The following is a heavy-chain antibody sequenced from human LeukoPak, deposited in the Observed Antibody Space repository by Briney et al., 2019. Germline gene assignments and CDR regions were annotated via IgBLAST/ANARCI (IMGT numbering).Heavy chain of an antibody. V-gene: IGHV4-28*01. D-gene: IGHD5-18*01. J-gene: IGHJ5*02. Sequence: SDTLSLTCAVSGYSISSSNWWGWIRQPPGKGLEWIGYIYYSGSTYYNPSLKSRVTMSVDTSKNQFSLKLSSVTAVDTAVYYCARNVDTVMVGGGWFDRWGQGTLVTVSS. CDR1: GYSISSSNW. CDR2: IYYSGST. CDR3: ARNVDTVMVGGGWFDR.